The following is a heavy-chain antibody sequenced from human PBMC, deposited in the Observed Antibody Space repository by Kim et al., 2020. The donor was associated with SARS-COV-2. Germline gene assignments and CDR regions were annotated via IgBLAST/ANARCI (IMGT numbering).Heavy chain of an antibody. CDR1: GFSFSDSA. J-gene: IGHJ3*02. Sequence: GGSLRLSCAASGFSFSDSAMHWVRQASGKGLEWVGRIRSKANSYATTYAASVKGRITISRDDSKNAAYMKMNSLKTEATAVYYCTRVPGTPLAFWDAYD. V-gene: IGHV3-73*01. CDR2: IRSKANSYAT. CDR3: TRVPGTPLAFWDAYD. D-gene: IGHD3-3*02.